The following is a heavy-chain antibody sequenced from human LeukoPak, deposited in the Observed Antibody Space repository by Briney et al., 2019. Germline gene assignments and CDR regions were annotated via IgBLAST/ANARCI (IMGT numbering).Heavy chain of an antibody. CDR2: ISGSGGST. Sequence: GGSLRLSCAASGLTFRSYAMSWVRQAPGKGLEWVSAISGSGGSTYYADSVKGRFTISRDNSKNTLYLQMNSLRAEDTAVYYCAKNMWIQLWSPLGDHWGQGPLVTVSS. CDR1: GLTFRSYA. CDR3: AKNMWIQLWSPLGDH. V-gene: IGHV3-23*01. D-gene: IGHD5-18*01. J-gene: IGHJ4*02.